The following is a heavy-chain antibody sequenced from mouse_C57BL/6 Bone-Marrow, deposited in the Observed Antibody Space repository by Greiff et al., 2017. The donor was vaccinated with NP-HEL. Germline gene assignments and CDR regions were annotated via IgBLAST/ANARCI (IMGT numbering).Heavy chain of an antibody. V-gene: IGHV2-9*01. CDR1: GFSLTSYG. D-gene: IGHD1-1*01. CDR3: TKHGDYGSSLYALGY. Sequence: VMLVESGPGLVAPSQSLSITCTVSGFSLTSYGVDWVRQPPGQGLEWLGVIWGGGSTNYNSALMSRLSISIDNSKSQVILKMHRLQTDDTAMYYCTKHGDYGSSLYALGYWGQGTSVTVSS. J-gene: IGHJ4*01. CDR2: IWGGGST.